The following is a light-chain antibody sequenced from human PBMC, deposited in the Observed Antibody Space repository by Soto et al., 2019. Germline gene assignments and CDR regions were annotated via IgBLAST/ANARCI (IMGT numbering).Light chain of an antibody. V-gene: IGLV2-14*01. Sequence: QSVLTQPASVSGSPGQSITISCTGRSSDVGGYNYVSWYQNHPGTAPKLMIYEVSNRPSGVSNRFSGSKSGNTASLTISGLQAEDEADYYCTSYTSSSTLVFGGGTKLTVL. CDR3: TSYTSSSTLV. J-gene: IGLJ2*01. CDR2: EVS. CDR1: SSDVGGYNY.